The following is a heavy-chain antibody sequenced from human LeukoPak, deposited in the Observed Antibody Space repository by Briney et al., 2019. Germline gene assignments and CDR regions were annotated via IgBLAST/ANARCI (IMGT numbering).Heavy chain of an antibody. V-gene: IGHV3-30*02. D-gene: IGHD6-25*01. CDR2: IRYDGSNK. Sequence: PGGSLRLSCAASGFTFSSYGMHWVRQAPGKGLEWVAFIRYDGSNKYYADSVKGRFTISRDNSKNTLYLQMNSLRAEDTAEYYCAKQGRIAASKAYVDDAFDIWGQGTMVTVSS. CDR1: GFTFSSYG. CDR3: AKQGRIAASKAYVDDAFDI. J-gene: IGHJ3*02.